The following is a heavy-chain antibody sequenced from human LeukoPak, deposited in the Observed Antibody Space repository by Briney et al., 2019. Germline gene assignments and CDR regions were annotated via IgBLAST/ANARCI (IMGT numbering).Heavy chain of an antibody. CDR2: ISWNSGSI. V-gene: IGHV3-9*01. Sequence: GRSLRLSCAASGFTFDDYAMHWVRQAPGKALEGSPGISWNSGSIGYADSVKGRFTISRDNAKNSLYLQMNSLRAEDTALYYCAKAITGYCSSTSCPYAFDIWGQGTMVTVSS. D-gene: IGHD2-2*01. J-gene: IGHJ3*02. CDR1: GFTFDDYA. CDR3: AKAITGYCSSTSCPYAFDI.